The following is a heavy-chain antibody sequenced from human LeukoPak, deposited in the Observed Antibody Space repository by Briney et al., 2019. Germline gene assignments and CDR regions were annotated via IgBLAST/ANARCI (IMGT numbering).Heavy chain of an antibody. Sequence: ASVKVSCKASGYTFTGYYMHWVRQAPGQGLEWMGWINPNSGGTNYAQKFQGRVTMTRDTSISTAYMELSRLRSDDTAVYYCARDAGYSGYDSRVDYGRQGTLVTVSS. J-gene: IGHJ4*02. CDR3: ARDAGYSGYDSRVDY. V-gene: IGHV1-2*02. CDR2: INPNSGGT. CDR1: GYTFTGYY. D-gene: IGHD5-12*01.